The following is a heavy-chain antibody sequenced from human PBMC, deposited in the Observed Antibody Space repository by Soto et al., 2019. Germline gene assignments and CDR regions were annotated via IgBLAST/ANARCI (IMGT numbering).Heavy chain of an antibody. CDR3: TRGLGWFDP. V-gene: IGHV3-53*02. CDR2: TYADGTT. D-gene: IGHD3-16*01. J-gene: IGHJ5*02. Sequence: EVQLVETGGGLIQPGGSLRLSCAASGFSASATYMSWVRQPPGKGLEWVSVTYADGTTSYADSVKGRFTVSRDNSKNTLCLQMNSLRAEDTAVYYCTRGLGWFDPWGQGTLVTVFS. CDR1: GFSASATY.